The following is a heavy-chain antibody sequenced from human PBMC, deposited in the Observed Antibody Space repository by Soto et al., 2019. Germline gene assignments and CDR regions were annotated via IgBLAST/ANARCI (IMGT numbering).Heavy chain of an antibody. V-gene: IGHV1-18*01. J-gene: IGHJ4*02. CDR1: CYTFTSYG. D-gene: IGHD3-3*01. CDR2: ISAYNGNT. Sequence: QVQLVQSGAEVKKPGASVKVSCKASCYTFTSYGISWVRQAPGQGLEWMGWISAYNGNTNYAQKLQGRVTMTTDTSTSTAYMELRSLRYDDTAVYYCARALGKYYDFWSGYSTQFDYWGQGTLVTVSS. CDR3: ARALGKYYDFWSGYSTQFDY.